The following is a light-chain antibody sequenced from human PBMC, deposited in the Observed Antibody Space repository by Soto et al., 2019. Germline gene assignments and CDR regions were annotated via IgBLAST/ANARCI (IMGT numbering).Light chain of an antibody. J-gene: IGLJ1*01. CDR2: DVT. CDR1: SSDVGGYNY. Sequence: QSPLTQPRSVSGSPGRSVSISCAGTSSDVGGYNYVSWYQHHPGKAPKLMIYDVTKRPSGVPDRFSGSKSGNTASLTISGLQAEDEADYYCCSSAGSLSFVFGTGTKVTVL. CDR3: CSSAGSLSFV. V-gene: IGLV2-11*01.